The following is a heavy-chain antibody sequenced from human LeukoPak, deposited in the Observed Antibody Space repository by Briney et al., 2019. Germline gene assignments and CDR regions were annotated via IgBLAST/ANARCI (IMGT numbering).Heavy chain of an antibody. V-gene: IGHV3-23*01. J-gene: IGHJ4*02. CDR3: ARDPAVAGGY. D-gene: IGHD6-19*01. CDR2: ISGSGGST. Sequence: GGSLRLSCAASGFTFSSYAMSWVRQAPGKGLEWVSAISGSGGSTYYADSVKGRFTISRDNSKNTLYLQVNSLRAEDTAVYYCARDPAVAGGYWGQGTLVTVAS. CDR1: GFTFSSYA.